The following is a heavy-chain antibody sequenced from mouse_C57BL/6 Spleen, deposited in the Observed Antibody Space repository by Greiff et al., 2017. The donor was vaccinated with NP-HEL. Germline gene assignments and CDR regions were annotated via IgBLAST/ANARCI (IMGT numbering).Heavy chain of an antibody. J-gene: IGHJ4*01. CDR3: TREDSYAMDY. CDR2: IDPETGGT. Sequence: VKLMESGAELVRPGASVTLSCKASGYTFTDYEMHWVKQTPVHGLEWIGAIDPETGGTAYNQKFKGKAILTADKSSSTAYMELRSLTSEDSAVYYCTREDSYAMDYWGQGTSVTVSS. V-gene: IGHV1-15*01. CDR1: GYTFTDYE.